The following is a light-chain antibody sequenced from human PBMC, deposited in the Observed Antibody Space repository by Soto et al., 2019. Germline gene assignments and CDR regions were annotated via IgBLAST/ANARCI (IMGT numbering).Light chain of an antibody. J-gene: IGKJ1*01. Sequence: DIQMTQSPSSLSASVGDRVTITCRASQDLSNYLAWYQQKPGKVPKLLIYAASTLHSGVPSRFSGSGSGTDFTLTISGLQPEDVANYYCQNYNGAPWTF. V-gene: IGKV1-27*01. CDR3: QNYNGAPWT. CDR2: AAS. CDR1: QDLSNY.